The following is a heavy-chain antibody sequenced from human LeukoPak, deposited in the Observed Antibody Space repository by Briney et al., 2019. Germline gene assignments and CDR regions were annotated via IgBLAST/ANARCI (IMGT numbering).Heavy chain of an antibody. J-gene: IGHJ6*03. CDR1: GGTFSSYA. V-gene: IGHV1-69*06. Sequence: ASVKVSCKASGGTFSSYAISWVRQAPGQGLEWMGGIIPIFGTANYAQKFQGRVTITADKSTSTAYMELSSLRSEDTAVYCCARDDYYYYYMDVWGKGTTVTVSS. CDR3: ARDDYYYYYMDV. CDR2: IIPIFGTA.